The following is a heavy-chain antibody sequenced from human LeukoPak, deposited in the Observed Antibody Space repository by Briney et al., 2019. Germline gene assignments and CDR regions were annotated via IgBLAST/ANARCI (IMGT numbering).Heavy chain of an antibody. V-gene: IGHV3-74*01. Sequence: GGSLRLSCAASGFTFSSYWMHWVRQAPGKGLVWVSRINSDGSSTSYADSVKGRFTISRDNAKNTLYLQMNSLRAEDTAVYYCAKWLLLRVEPAWGQGTLVTVSS. CDR1: GFTFSSYW. CDR2: INSDGSST. J-gene: IGHJ5*02. CDR3: AKWLLLRVEPA. D-gene: IGHD3-22*01.